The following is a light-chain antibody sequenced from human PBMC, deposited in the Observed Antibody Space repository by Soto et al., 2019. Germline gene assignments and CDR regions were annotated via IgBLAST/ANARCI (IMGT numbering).Light chain of an antibody. CDR2: EGS. V-gene: IGLV2-23*01. Sequence: LTQPASVSGSPGQSITISCTRISSDVGTYNLVSWYQHHPGKAPKLMIYEGSKRPSGVSDRFSGSKSGNTASLTISGLQAEDEADYYCCSFAGSSFNVFGTGTKVTVL. J-gene: IGLJ1*01. CDR1: SSDVGTYNL. CDR3: CSFAGSSFNV.